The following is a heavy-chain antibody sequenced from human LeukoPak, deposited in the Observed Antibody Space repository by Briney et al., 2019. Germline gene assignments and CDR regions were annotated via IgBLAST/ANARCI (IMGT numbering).Heavy chain of an antibody. J-gene: IGHJ3*02. V-gene: IGHV4-30-4*01. CDR3: ARRPLYCDSSGSDAFDI. D-gene: IGHD3-22*01. CDR1: GGSISSGDYY. CDR2: IYYSGST. Sequence: SETLSLTCTVSGGSISSGDYYWSWIRQPPGKGLEWIGYIYYSGSTYYNPSLKSRVTISVDTSKNQFSLKLSSVTAADTAVYYCARRPLYCDSSGSDAFDIWGQGTMVTVSS.